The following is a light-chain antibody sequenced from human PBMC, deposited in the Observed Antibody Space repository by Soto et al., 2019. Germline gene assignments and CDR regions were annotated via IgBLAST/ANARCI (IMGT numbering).Light chain of an antibody. CDR2: AAS. CDR3: QQLDSYPLT. Sequence: DIQLTQSPSFLSASVGDRVTITCRASQGISSDLAWYQQKPGKAPKLLIYAASTLQSGVPSRFSGSGSGTEFTLTISSHQSEDHRTYYCQQLDSYPLTFGGGTKVEIQ. CDR1: QGISSD. V-gene: IGKV1-9*01. J-gene: IGKJ4*01.